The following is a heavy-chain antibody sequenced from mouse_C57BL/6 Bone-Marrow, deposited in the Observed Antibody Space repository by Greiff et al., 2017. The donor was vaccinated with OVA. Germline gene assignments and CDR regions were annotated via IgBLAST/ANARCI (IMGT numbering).Heavy chain of an antibody. CDR3: ASTTTVVPFDY. J-gene: IGHJ2*01. D-gene: IGHD1-1*01. Sequence: EVKLVESGPGLVKPSQSLSLTCSVTGYSITSGYYWNWIRQFPGNKLEWMGYISYDGSNNYNPSLKNRISITRDTSKNQFFLKLNSVTTEDTATYYCASTTTVVPFDYWGQGTTLTVSS. CDR1: GYSITSGYY. CDR2: ISYDGSN. V-gene: IGHV3-6*01.